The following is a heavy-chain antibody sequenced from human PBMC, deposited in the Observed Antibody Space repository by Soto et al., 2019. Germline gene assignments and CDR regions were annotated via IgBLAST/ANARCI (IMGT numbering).Heavy chain of an antibody. CDR3: AGHSSGVPGYYYGMDV. V-gene: IGHV1-69*12. Sequence: QVQLVQSGAEVKKPGSSVKVSCKASGGTFSSYAISWVRQAPGQGLEWMGGIIPIFGTADYAQKFQGRVTITADESTSTAYMELSSLKYEDTAVYYCAGHSSGVPGYYYGMDVWGQGTTVTVPS. CDR2: IIPIFGTA. D-gene: IGHD3-22*01. J-gene: IGHJ6*02. CDR1: GGTFSSYA.